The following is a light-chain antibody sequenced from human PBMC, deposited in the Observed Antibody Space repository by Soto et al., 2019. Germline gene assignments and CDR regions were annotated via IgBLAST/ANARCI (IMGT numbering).Light chain of an antibody. Sequence: DIPLSQSPSTLSASVGDRVTITCRASQTINSWLAWYQQKPGKAPKLLIYKASSLESGVPARFSGSGSGTEFTLTITGLQPDDFATYYCHQYNDYSETFGQGTKVEIK. CDR2: KAS. CDR1: QTINSW. J-gene: IGKJ1*01. CDR3: HQYNDYSET. V-gene: IGKV1-5*03.